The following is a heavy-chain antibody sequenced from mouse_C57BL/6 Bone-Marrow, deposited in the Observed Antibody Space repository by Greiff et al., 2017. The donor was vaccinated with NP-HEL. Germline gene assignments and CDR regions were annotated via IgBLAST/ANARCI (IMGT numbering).Heavy chain of an antibody. Sequence: EVHLVESGGGLVQPGESLKLSCESNGYEFPSHYMPWVRETPEKGLEWVAAINSDGGSTYYPDTMEGRFIISRDNPKKTLYLQMSSLRSEDTALLYVIPWDYYEYAWFVLWGQDTLVTVS. CDR2: INSDGGST. CDR1: GYEFPSHY. CDR3: IPWDYYEYAWFVL. D-gene: IGHD2-4*01. J-gene: IGHJ3*02. V-gene: IGHV5-2*01.